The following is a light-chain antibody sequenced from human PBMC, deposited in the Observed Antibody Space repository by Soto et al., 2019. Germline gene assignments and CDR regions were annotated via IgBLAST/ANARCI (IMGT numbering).Light chain of an antibody. V-gene: IGKV3-20*01. Sequence: EIVLTLSPGTLSLSPGERATLSCRASQSVSSSYLAWYQQKPGQAPRLLIYGASSRATGIPERFSGSGAGTDFTLTISRLEPEDFAVYYCQHYGSLVLTFGGGTKVEIK. CDR1: QSVSSSY. J-gene: IGKJ4*01. CDR3: QHYGSLVLT. CDR2: GAS.